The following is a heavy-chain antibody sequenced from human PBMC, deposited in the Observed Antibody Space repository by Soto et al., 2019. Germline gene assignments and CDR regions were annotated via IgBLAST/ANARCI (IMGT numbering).Heavy chain of an antibody. Sequence: EQLVQSGAEVKKTGSSVKVSCKASGGLFSSYPISWVRQVPGQGLEWMGGIIPVFQTAYYTQRFQGRVTITADESTNTVYMELSSLRSEDTAIYYCARGGSGYTWFNEFWGEGTLVTVSS. CDR2: IIPVFQTA. V-gene: IGHV1-69*01. CDR3: ARGGSGYTWFNEF. CDR1: GGLFSSYP. J-gene: IGHJ4*02. D-gene: IGHD3-22*01.